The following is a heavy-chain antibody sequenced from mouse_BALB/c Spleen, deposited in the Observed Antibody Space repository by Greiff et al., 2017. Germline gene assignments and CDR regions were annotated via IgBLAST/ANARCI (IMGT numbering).Heavy chain of an antibody. CDR1: GYTFTSYW. D-gene: IGHD1-1*01. Sequence: QVQLKQPGAELVKPGASVKLSCKASGYTFTSYWMHWVKQRPGQGLEWIGEINPSNGRTNYNEKFKSKATLTVDKSSSTAYMQLSSLTSEDSAVYYCARPYYYGSLFDYWGQGTTLTVSS. J-gene: IGHJ2*01. V-gene: IGHV1S81*02. CDR3: ARPYYYGSLFDY. CDR2: INPSNGRT.